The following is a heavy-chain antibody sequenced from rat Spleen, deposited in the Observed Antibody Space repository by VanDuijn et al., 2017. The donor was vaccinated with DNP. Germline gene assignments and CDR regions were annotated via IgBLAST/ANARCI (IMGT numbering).Heavy chain of an antibody. V-gene: IGHV3-1*01. CDR3: ARSVRATSYYAMDA. CDR2: ISYSRST. J-gene: IGHJ4*01. D-gene: IGHD1-3*01. Sequence: EVQLQESGPGLLKPSQSLSLTCSVTGYSISRTYWGWFRKFPGNKMEWIGHISYSRSTSSHPSLKSRISITRDTSKNKFFLKLRSVTTEDTATYYCARSVRATSYYAMDAWGQGTSVTVSS. CDR1: GYSISRTY.